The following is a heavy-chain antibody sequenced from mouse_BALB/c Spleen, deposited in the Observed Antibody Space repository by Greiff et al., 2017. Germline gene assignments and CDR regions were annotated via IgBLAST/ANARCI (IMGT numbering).Heavy chain of an antibody. CDR1: GFTFTSYW. Sequence: VQLQQPGAELVRPGASVKLSCTASGFTFTSYWMHWVKQRPGQSLEWIGNIYPADSYTNYNQKFKDKATLTVDKSSSTPYMQLSNPTSEDSAVYYCTREYFDVWGAGTTVTVSS. V-gene: IGHV1-69*02. CDR3: TREYFDV. J-gene: IGHJ1*01. CDR2: IYPADSYT.